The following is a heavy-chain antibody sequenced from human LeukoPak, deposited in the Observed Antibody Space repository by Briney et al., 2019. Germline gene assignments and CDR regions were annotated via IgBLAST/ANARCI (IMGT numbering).Heavy chain of an antibody. Sequence: GGSLRLSCTVSGFTVSSNSMSWVRQAPGKGLEWVANIKQDGSEKYYVDSVKGRFTISRDNAKNSLYLQMNSLGAEDTAVYYCARIRFYYHRGPDLDLYYFDYWGQGTLVTVSS. D-gene: IGHD3-22*01. J-gene: IGHJ4*02. CDR2: IKQDGSEK. CDR1: GFTVSSNS. CDR3: ARIRFYYHRGPDLDLYYFDY. V-gene: IGHV3-7*01.